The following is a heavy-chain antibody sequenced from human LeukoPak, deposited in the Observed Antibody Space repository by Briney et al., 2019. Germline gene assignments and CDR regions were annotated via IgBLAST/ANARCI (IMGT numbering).Heavy chain of an antibody. V-gene: IGHV1-8*01. J-gene: IGHJ5*02. Sequence: ASVKVSCKASGYTFTSYDINWVRQATGQGLEWIGWMNPNSGNTGYAQKFQGRVTMTRNTSISTAYMELSSLRSEDTAVYYCARGPHDIVVVPAATQGRWFDPWGQGTLVTVSS. CDR2: MNPNSGNT. CDR1: GYTFTSYD. D-gene: IGHD2-2*01. CDR3: ARGPHDIVVVPAATQGRWFDP.